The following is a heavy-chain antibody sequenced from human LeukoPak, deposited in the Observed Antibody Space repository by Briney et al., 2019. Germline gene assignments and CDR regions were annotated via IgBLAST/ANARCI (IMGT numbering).Heavy chain of an antibody. D-gene: IGHD3-22*01. CDR2: ISYDGNKE. V-gene: IGHV3-30*18. CDR3: VKDLYYDNSGYYSGAFDY. Sequence: GGSLRLSCAASGFTFSSYGMHWVRQAPGKGLEWVAVISYDGNKETYADSVKGRFTISRDNSKNTLFLQMSSLRVEDTAVYYCVKDLYYDNSGYYSGAFDYWGQGTLVTVSS. CDR1: GFTFSSYG. J-gene: IGHJ4*02.